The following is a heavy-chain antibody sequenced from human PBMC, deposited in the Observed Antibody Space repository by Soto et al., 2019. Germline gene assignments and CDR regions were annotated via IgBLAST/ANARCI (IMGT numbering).Heavy chain of an antibody. CDR1: GYTFTSYY. CDR3: AKNSGSYFSRLWFDP. Sequence: QVQLVQSGAEVKKPGASVKVSCKASGYTFTSYYMHWVRQAPGQGLEWMGIINPSGGSTSYAQKFQGRVTMTRDTSTSTVYMELSSLRSEDTAVYYCAKNSGSYFSRLWFDPWGQGTLVTVSS. CDR2: INPSGGST. D-gene: IGHD1-26*01. J-gene: IGHJ5*02. V-gene: IGHV1-46*01.